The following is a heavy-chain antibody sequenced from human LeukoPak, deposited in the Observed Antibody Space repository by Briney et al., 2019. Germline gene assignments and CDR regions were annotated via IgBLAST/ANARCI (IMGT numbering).Heavy chain of an antibody. CDR3: ARGGTWSGYCSGGSCYNFDY. CDR2: INHSGST. V-gene: IGHV4-34*01. D-gene: IGHD2-15*01. Sequence: PSETLSLTCAVYGGSFSGYYWSWIRQPPGKGLEWIGEINHSGSTNYNPSLKSQVTISVDTSKNQFSLKLSSVTAADTAVYYCARGGTWSGYCSGGSCYNFDYWGQGTLVTVSS. CDR1: GGSFSGYY. J-gene: IGHJ4*02.